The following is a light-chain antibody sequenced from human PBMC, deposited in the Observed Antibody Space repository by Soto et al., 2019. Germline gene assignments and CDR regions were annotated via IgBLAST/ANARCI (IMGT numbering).Light chain of an antibody. CDR3: QQYSSYSRP. CDR2: DAS. Sequence: DIQMTQSPSTLSAAVGDRVTITCRASQGISTWLAWYQQKPGKPPKLIIYDASGLESGVPARFSGSGSGTDFTLTITILQADDFATYYCQQYSSYSRPFGQGTKVEVK. CDR1: QGISTW. V-gene: IGKV1-5*01. J-gene: IGKJ1*01.